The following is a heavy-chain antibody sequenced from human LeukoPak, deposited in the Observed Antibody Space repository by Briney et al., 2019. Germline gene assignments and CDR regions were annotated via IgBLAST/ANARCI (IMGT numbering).Heavy chain of an antibody. CDR2: IYYSGST. CDR3: ASSSWFGELSHASDY. J-gene: IGHJ4*02. V-gene: IGHV4-34*01. CDR1: GGSFSGYY. Sequence: SETLSLTCAVYGGSFSGYYWSWIRQPPGKGLEWIGNIYYSGSTYYNPSLKSRVTISVDTSKNQFSLKLSSVTAADTAVYYCASSSWFGELSHASDYWGQGTLVTVSS. D-gene: IGHD3-10*01.